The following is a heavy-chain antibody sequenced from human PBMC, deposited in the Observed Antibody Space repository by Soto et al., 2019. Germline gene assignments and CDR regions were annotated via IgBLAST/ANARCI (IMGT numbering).Heavy chain of an antibody. D-gene: IGHD1-26*01. CDR3: ARSGNVGALDY. CDR1: GDSVSSKSAA. Sequence: QTLSLPCAISGDSVSSKSAAWNWIRQSLSRGLEWLGRTYYRSKWYNEYAVSVKSRITINPDTSKNQFSLQLNSVTPEDTAVYYCARSGNVGALDYWGQGTLVTVSS. CDR2: TYYRSKWYN. V-gene: IGHV6-1*01. J-gene: IGHJ4*02.